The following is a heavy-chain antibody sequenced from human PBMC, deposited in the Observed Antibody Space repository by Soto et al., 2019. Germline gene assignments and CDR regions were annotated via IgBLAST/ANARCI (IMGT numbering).Heavy chain of an antibody. CDR3: ATDYDSSGYSKYYFDY. V-gene: IGHV1-69*06. J-gene: IGHJ4*02. CDR2: IIPIFGTA. Sequence: QVQLVQSGAEVKKPGSSVKVSCKASGGTFSSYAISWVRQAPRQGLEWMGGIIPIFGTANYAQKFQGRVTITADKSTSTAYMELSSLRSEDTAVYYCATDYDSSGYSKYYFDYWGQGTLVTVSS. CDR1: GGTFSSYA. D-gene: IGHD3-22*01.